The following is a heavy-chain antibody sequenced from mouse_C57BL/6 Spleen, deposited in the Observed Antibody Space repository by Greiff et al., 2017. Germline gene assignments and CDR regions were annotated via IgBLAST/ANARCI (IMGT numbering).Heavy chain of an antibody. V-gene: IGHV7-3*01. CDR3: ARYRAYYSIMDY. CDR1: GFTFTDYY. CDR2: IRNKANGYTT. D-gene: IGHD2-5*01. Sequence: EVKLVESGGGLVQPGGSLSLSCAASGFTFTDYYMSWVRQPPGKALEWLGFIRNKANGYTTEYSASVKGRFTISRDNSQSILYLQMNALRAEDSATYYCARYRAYYSIMDYWGQGTSVTVSS. J-gene: IGHJ4*01.